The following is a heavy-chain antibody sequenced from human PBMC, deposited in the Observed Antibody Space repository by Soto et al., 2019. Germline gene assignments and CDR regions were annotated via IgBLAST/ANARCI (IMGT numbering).Heavy chain of an antibody. V-gene: IGHV3-30*18. J-gene: IGHJ3*02. CDR3: AKENDFWSGYYRQDAFDI. CDR1: GFTFSSYG. CDR2: ISYDGSNK. Sequence: QVQLVESGGGVVQPGRSLRLSCAASGFTFSSYGMHWVRQAPGKGLEWVAVISYDGSNKYYADSVKGRFTISRDNSKNTMYRQMNSLRAEDTAVDYCAKENDFWSGYYRQDAFDIWGQGTMVTVSS. D-gene: IGHD3-3*01.